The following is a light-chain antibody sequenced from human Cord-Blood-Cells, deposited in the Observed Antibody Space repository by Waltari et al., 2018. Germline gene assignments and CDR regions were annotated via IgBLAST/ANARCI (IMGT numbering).Light chain of an antibody. CDR3: SSYAGSNNYV. J-gene: IGLJ1*01. Sequence: QSALTQPPSASGSPGQSVTISCTATSRDVGCYNYVSWYQQHPGKAPKPMIYEVSKRPSGVPDRFSGSKSGNTASLTVSGLQAEDEADYYCSSYAGSNNYVFGTGTKVTVL. CDR1: SRDVGCYNY. V-gene: IGLV2-8*01. CDR2: EVS.